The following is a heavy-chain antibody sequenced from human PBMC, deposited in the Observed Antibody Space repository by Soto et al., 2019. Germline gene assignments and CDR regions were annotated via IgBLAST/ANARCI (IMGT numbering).Heavy chain of an antibody. J-gene: IGHJ6*02. CDR3: ARELYGSGSYPSYGMDV. CDR1: GYTFTSYG. V-gene: IGHV1-18*01. CDR2: ISAYNGNT. D-gene: IGHD3-10*01. Sequence: ASVKVSCKASGYTFTSYGISWVRQAPGQGLEWMGWISAYNGNTNYAQKLQGRVTMTTDTSTSTAYMELRSLRSDDTAVYYCARELYGSGSYPSYGMDVWGQGTTVTVS.